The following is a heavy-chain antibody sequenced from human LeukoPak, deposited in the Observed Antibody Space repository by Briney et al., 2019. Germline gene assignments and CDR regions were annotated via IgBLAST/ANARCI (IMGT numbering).Heavy chain of an antibody. J-gene: IGHJ5*02. Sequence: SETLSLTCTVSGGSTSSSSYYWGWIRQLPGKGLEWIGSIYYSGSTYYNPSLKSRVTISVDTSKNQFSLKLSSVTAADTAVYYCARQGGSSWYDWFDPWGQGTLVTVSS. V-gene: IGHV4-39*01. CDR1: GGSTSSSSYY. CDR2: IYYSGST. D-gene: IGHD6-13*01. CDR3: ARQGGSSWYDWFDP.